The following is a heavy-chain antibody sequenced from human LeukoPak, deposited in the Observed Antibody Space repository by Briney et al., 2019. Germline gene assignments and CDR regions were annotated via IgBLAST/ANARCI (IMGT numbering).Heavy chain of an antibody. D-gene: IGHD3-10*01. CDR2: ISGSGGST. J-gene: IGHJ6*02. CDR3: AKDEWFGETYYYYGMDV. Sequence: GGSLRLSCAASGFTFSSYGMHWVRQAPGKGLEWVSAISGSGGSTYYADSVKGQFTISRDNSKNTLYLQMNSLRAEDTAVYYCAKDEWFGETYYYYGMDVWGQGTTVTVSS. V-gene: IGHV3-23*01. CDR1: GFTFSSYG.